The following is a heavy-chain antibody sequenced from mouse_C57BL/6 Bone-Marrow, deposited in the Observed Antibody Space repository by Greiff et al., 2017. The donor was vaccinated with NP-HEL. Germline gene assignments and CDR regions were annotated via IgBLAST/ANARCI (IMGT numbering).Heavy chain of an antibody. CDR1: GYTFTSYW. D-gene: IGHD2-5*01. Sequence: QVQLQQSGAELVMPGASVKLSCKASGYTFTSYWMHWVKQRPGQGLEWIGEIDPSDSYTNYNQKFKGKSTLTVDKSSSTAYMQLSGLTSEDSAVYYCARPYYSNQFAYWGQGTLVTVSA. V-gene: IGHV1-69*01. CDR3: ARPYYSNQFAY. CDR2: IDPSDSYT. J-gene: IGHJ3*01.